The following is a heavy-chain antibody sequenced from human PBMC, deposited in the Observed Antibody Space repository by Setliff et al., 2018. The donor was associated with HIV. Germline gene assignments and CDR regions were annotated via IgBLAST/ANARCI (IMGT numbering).Heavy chain of an antibody. Sequence: SETLSLTCTVSGGSMSSYYWSWIRQPPGKGLEWIGSIYYTGSTDYNPSLMSRFTISRDNSKNSLYLQMSSLRDEDTAVYYCARDFRIIVPDVFDIWGRGTMVTVSS. J-gene: IGHJ3*02. D-gene: IGHD2-15*01. CDR2: IYYTGST. V-gene: IGHV4-59*12. CDR1: GGSMSSYY. CDR3: ARDFRIIVPDVFDI.